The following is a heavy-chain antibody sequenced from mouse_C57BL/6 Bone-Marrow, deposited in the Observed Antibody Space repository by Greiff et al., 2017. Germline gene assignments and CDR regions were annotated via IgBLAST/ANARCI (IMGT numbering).Heavy chain of an antibody. V-gene: IGHV1-82*01. CDR3: VLLGGYFDV. CDR1: GYAFSSSW. D-gene: IGHD1-1*01. J-gene: IGHJ1*03. Sequence: QVQLQQSGPELVKPGASVKISCKASGYAFSSSWMNWVKQRPGKGLEWIGRIYPGDGDTNYTGTFKGKATLTADKSSSTAYMQLSSLTSEDSAVYFCVLLGGYFDVWGTGTTVTVSS. CDR2: IYPGDGDT.